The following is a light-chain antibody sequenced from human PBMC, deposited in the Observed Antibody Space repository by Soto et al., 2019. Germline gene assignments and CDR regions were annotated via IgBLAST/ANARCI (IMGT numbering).Light chain of an antibody. CDR2: AAS. V-gene: IGKV1-9*01. CDR1: QAITSC. CDR3: QQTRAYPST. Sequence: MQLTQSPSSLSASVAEGLTITGRAIQAITSCLAWYQPKPGKAPNIMIYAASTLQSGVPSRFSGSCYATDFNLTISRLQAEDFASYYCQQTRAYPSTFGGGTKVDIK. J-gene: IGKJ4*01.